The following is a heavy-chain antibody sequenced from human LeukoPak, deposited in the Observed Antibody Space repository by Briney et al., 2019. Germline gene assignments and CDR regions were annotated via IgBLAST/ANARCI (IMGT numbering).Heavy chain of an antibody. CDR1: GFSFDDYG. V-gene: IGHV3-20*04. D-gene: IGHD5-18*01. Sequence: GGSLRLSCAASGFSFDDYGMNWVRQAPGKGLEWVSGINWNGGRTVYADSVKGRFTISRDKAKNSLYLQMNSLRVEDTALYYCARGWIQLWSNWFDSWGQGTLVTVSS. CDR3: ARGWIQLWSNWFDS. J-gene: IGHJ5*01. CDR2: INWNGGRT.